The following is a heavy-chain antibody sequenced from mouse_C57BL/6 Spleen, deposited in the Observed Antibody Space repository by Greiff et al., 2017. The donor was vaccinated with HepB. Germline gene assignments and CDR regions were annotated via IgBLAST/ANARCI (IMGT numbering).Heavy chain of an antibody. CDR1: GYTFTSYW. CDR3: AYHAGHYYAMDY. Sequence: VQLQQPGAELVKPGASVKLSCKASGYTFTSYWMQWVKQRPGQGLEWIGEIDPSDSYTNYNQKFKGKATLTVDTSSSTAYMQLSSLTSEDSAVYYFAYHAGHYYAMDYWGQGTSVTVSS. CDR2: IDPSDSYT. V-gene: IGHV1-50*01. D-gene: IGHD3-1*01. J-gene: IGHJ4*01.